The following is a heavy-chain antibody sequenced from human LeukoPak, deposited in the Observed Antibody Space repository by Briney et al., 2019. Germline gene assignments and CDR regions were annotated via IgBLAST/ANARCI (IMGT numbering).Heavy chain of an antibody. V-gene: IGHV1-69*01. D-gene: IGHD2-2*02. Sequence: SVKVSCKASGGTFSSYAISWVRQAPGQGLEWMGGIIPIFGTANYAQKFQGRVTITADESTSTAYMELSSLRSEDTAVYYCARIWTDCSSTSCYTPYFDYWGQGTLVTVPS. CDR2: IIPIFGTA. CDR3: ARIWTDCSSTSCYTPYFDY. J-gene: IGHJ4*02. CDR1: GGTFSSYA.